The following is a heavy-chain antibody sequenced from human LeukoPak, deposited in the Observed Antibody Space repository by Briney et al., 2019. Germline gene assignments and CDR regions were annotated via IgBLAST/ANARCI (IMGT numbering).Heavy chain of an antibody. D-gene: IGHD3-22*01. J-gene: IGHJ3*02. CDR2: ISGRGGST. CDR1: GSTFSSYA. V-gene: IGHV3-23*01. CDR3: AKAGVVITTPSAFDI. Sequence: GGSLRLSCAASGSTFSSYAMSWVRQAPGKGLEWVSAISGRGGSTYYADSVKGLFTISKDNSKSTLYLQMNSLRAEDTAVYYCAKAGVVITTPSAFDIWGQGTMVTVSS.